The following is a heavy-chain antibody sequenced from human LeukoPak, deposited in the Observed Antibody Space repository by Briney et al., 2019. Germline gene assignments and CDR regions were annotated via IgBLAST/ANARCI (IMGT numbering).Heavy chain of an antibody. J-gene: IGHJ4*02. CDR1: GFTFSSYA. V-gene: IGHV3-23*01. D-gene: IGHD2-2*01. CDR2: ISGSGGST. Sequence: GGSLRLSCAASGFTFSSYAMSWVRQAPGKGLEWVSAISGSGGSTYYADSVKGRFTISRDNSKNTLYLQMNSLRAEDTAVYYCAKALIVVPAAIGPSDYWGQGTLVTVSS. CDR3: AKALIVVPAAIGPSDY.